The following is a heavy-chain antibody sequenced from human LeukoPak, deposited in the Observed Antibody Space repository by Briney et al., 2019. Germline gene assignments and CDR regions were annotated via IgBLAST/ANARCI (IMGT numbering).Heavy chain of an antibody. CDR1: GFTFINYY. Sequence: ASVKVSCKASGFTFINYYMHWVRQAPGQGLEWMGWIGANNANTKLEQKFQGRLTMAIDTSTGIVHMELRDLISDDTAVYYCGRNGVVAENRLYVDYWGQGTLVTVSS. V-gene: IGHV1-18*04. CDR2: IGANNANT. D-gene: IGHD2-8*01. CDR3: GRNGVVAENRLYVDY. J-gene: IGHJ4*02.